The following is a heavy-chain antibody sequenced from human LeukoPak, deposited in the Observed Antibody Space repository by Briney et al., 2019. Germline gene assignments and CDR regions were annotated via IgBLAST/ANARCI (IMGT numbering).Heavy chain of an antibody. CDR1: GGSISSYY. CDR3: ARDATYYYGSGSYYYYYYYMDV. D-gene: IGHD3-10*01. J-gene: IGHJ6*03. V-gene: IGHV4-4*07. Sequence: ASETLSLTCTVSGGSISSYYWGWIRQPAEKGLEWIGRIYTSGSTNYNPSLKSRVTMSVDTSKNQFSLKLSSVTAADTAVYYCARDATYYYGSGSYYYYYYYMDVWGKGTTVTVSS. CDR2: IYTSGST.